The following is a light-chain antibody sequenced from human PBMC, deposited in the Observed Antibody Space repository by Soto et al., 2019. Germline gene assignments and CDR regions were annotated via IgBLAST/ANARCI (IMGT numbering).Light chain of an antibody. J-gene: IGLJ1*01. CDR2: EVT. Sequence: QSALTQPPSASGSPGQSVTISCTGTRSDVGGYNYVSWYQQHPGKAPKLLIYEVTKRPSGVPDRFSGSRSGNTASLTVSGLQVEDEADYYCSSYAGSSNPDVFGTGTKLTLL. V-gene: IGLV2-8*01. CDR3: SSYAGSSNPDV. CDR1: RSDVGGYNY.